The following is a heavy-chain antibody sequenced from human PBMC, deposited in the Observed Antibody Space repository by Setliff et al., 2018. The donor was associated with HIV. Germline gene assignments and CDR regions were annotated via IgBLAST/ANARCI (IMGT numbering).Heavy chain of an antibody. CDR1: GGSFSGYY. CDR2: INPSGSA. J-gene: IGHJ4*01. D-gene: IGHD3-3*01. V-gene: IGHV4-34*01. Sequence: SETLSLTCAVYGGSFSGYYWSWIRQPPGKGLEWIGEINPSGSANYSPSLKSRVTISVDTSKNEFSLKLGSVTAADTAVYFCARGGLNDYTLFYDFWGQGTLVTVS. CDR3: ARGGLNDYTLFYDF.